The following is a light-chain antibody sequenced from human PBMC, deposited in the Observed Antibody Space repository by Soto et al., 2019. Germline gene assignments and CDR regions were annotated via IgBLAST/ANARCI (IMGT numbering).Light chain of an antibody. Sequence: ESVLTQAPATMSLSPGERATLSCRASQSVSSYLAWYQQKPGQAPRLLIYDASNRATGIPARFSGSGSGTDVTLTISSLEPEDFAVYYCQQRSNWLLTFGGGTKVEIK. CDR1: QSVSSY. V-gene: IGKV3-11*01. J-gene: IGKJ4*01. CDR3: QQRSNWLLT. CDR2: DAS.